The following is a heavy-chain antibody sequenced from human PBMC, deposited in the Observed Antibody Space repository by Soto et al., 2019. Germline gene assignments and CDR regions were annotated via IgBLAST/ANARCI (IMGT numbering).Heavy chain of an antibody. Sequence: GGSLRLSCAASGFTFSSYAISWVRQAPGKGLEWVSAISGSGGSTYYADSVKGRFTISRDNAKNSLYLQMNSLRAEDTAVYYCARDLGSYSSGWYVGGDTASYFDYWGQGTLVTVSS. CDR3: ARDLGSYSSGWYVGGDTASYFDY. V-gene: IGHV3-23*01. J-gene: IGHJ4*02. CDR2: ISGSGGST. CDR1: GFTFSSYA. D-gene: IGHD6-19*01.